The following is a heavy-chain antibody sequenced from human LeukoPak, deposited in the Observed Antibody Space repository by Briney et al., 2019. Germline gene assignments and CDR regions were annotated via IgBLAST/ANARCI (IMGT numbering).Heavy chain of an antibody. CDR2: INYSGST. D-gene: IGHD3-22*01. V-gene: IGHV4-39*01. CDR3: ARASGYYPPIGDY. Sequence: SETLSLTCTVSGGSISSSSYYWGWIRQPPGKGLEWIGSINYSGSTYYNPSLKSRVTISVDTSKNQFSLRLTSVTAADTAVYYCARASGYYPPIGDYWGQGILVTVSS. CDR1: GGSISSSSYY. J-gene: IGHJ4*02.